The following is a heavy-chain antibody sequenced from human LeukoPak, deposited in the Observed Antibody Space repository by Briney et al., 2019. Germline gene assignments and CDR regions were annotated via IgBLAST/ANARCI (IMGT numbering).Heavy chain of an antibody. CDR3: AKDHRSTEWLVDYYYYGMDV. Sequence: GRSLTLSCAASGFTFSSYGMHWVRQAPGKGLEWVAVISYDGSNKYYADSVKGRFTISRDNSKNTLYLQMNSLRAEDTAVYYCAKDHRSTEWLVDYYYYGMDVWGQGTTVTVSS. CDR1: GFTFSSYG. CDR2: ISYDGSNK. J-gene: IGHJ6*02. V-gene: IGHV3-30*18. D-gene: IGHD6-19*01.